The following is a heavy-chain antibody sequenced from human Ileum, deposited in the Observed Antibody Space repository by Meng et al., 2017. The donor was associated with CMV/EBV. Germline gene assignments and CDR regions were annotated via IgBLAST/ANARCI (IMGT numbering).Heavy chain of an antibody. CDR2: INSDGSST. Sequence: VXPXXXLSLXXXDYGFTFGSYWMHWVRQAPGKGLVWVSRINSDGSSTSYADFVKGRLTISRDNAKNTLYLQMNSLRVEDTAMYYCARDFGAVGTTNAFDYWGQGTLVTVSS. J-gene: IGHJ4*02. V-gene: IGHV3-74*01. D-gene: IGHD1/OR15-1a*01. CDR3: ARDFGAVGTTNAFDY. CDR1: GFTFGSYW.